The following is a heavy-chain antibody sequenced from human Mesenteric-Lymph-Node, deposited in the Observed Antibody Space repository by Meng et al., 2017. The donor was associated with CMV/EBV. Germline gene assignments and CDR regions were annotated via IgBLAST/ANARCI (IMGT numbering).Heavy chain of an antibody. CDR1: GGSISGYY. CDR3: ARGMDV. J-gene: IGHJ6*02. V-gene: IGHV4-59*01. Sequence: SETLSLTCTVSGGSISGYYWSWIRQSPGRGLEWIGFIYYSGNTIYNPSLKRPITLSVDTSKNQFSLKLTSVTAADTAVYYCARGMDVWGQGTTVTVSS. CDR2: IYYSGNT.